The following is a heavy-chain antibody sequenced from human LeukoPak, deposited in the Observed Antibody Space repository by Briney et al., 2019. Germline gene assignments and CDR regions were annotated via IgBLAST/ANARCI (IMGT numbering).Heavy chain of an antibody. CDR2: INHSGST. CDR3: ARLYCSSTSCEKYYYGMDV. CDR1: GGSFSGYY. J-gene: IGHJ6*02. V-gene: IGHV4-34*01. Sequence: PSETLSLTCAVYGGSFSGYYWSWIHQPPGKGLEWIGEINHSGSTNYNPPLKSRVTISVDTSKNQFSLKLSSVTAADTAVYYCARLYCSSTSCEKYYYGMDVWGQGTTVTVSS. D-gene: IGHD2-2*01.